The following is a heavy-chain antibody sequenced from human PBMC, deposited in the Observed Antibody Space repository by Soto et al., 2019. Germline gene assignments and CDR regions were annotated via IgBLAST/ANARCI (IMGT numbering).Heavy chain of an antibody. CDR1: GGSISSGGYY. V-gene: IGHV4-31*03. J-gene: IGHJ6*02. CDR3: ARGGVVVPAAPNDYYYYYGMDV. CDR2: IYYSGST. Sequence: SETLSLTCTVSGGSISSGGYYWSWVRQHPGKGLEWIGYIYYSGSTYYNPSLKSRVTISVDTSKNQFSLKLSSVTAADTAVYYCARGGVVVPAAPNDYYYYYGMDVWGQGTTVTVS. D-gene: IGHD2-2*01.